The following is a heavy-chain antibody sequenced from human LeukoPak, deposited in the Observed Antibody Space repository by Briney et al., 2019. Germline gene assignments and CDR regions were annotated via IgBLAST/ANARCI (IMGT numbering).Heavy chain of an antibody. Sequence: SGGSLRLSCAASGFTFDDYTMHWVRQAPGKGLEWVSLISWDGGSTYYADSVKGRFTISRDNSKNSLYLQMNSLRTEDTALYYCAKGTGVAATRGVDYYFDYWGQGTLVTVSS. CDR1: GFTFDDYT. V-gene: IGHV3-43*01. CDR3: AKGTGVAATRGVDYYFDY. J-gene: IGHJ4*02. CDR2: ISWDGGST. D-gene: IGHD2-15*01.